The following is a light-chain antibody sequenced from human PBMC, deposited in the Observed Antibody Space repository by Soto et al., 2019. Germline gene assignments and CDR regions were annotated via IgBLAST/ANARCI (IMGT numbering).Light chain of an antibody. CDR1: QSVSSSY. V-gene: IGKV3-20*01. CDR2: GAS. Sequence: ESSFTPFPGPLSLSPGERATLSFMASQSVSSSYLAWYQQKPGQAPRLLIYGASSRATGIPDRFSGSGSGTDFTLTISRLEPEDFAVYYCQQYGSSPWTFGQGTKVDIK. J-gene: IGKJ1*01. CDR3: QQYGSSPWT.